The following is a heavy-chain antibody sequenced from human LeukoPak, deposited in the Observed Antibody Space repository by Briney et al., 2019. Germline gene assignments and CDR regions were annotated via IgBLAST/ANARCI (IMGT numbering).Heavy chain of an antibody. CDR2: ISWNSGSI. D-gene: IGHD3-3*01. CDR3: ANLPSGYDFDY. CDR1: GFTFDDYA. V-gene: IGHV3-9*01. Sequence: PGGSLRLSCAASGFTFDDYAMHWARQAPGKGLEWVSGISWNSGSIGYADSVKGRFTISRDNAKNSLYLQMNSLRAEDTAVYCCANLPSGYDFDYWGQGTLVTVSS. J-gene: IGHJ4*02.